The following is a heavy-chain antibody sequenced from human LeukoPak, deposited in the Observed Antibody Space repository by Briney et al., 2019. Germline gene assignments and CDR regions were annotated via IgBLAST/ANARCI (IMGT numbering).Heavy chain of an antibody. D-gene: IGHD1-26*01. CDR1: GGSISSSSYY. Sequence: SETLSLTCTVSGGSISSSSYYWGWIRQPPGKGLEWIGSIYYSGSTFYNPSLKSRVTISVDTSKNQFSLKLSSVTAADTAVYYCARGIGALIYFDYWGQGTLVTVSS. V-gene: IGHV4-39*01. J-gene: IGHJ4*02. CDR3: ARGIGALIYFDY. CDR2: IYYSGST.